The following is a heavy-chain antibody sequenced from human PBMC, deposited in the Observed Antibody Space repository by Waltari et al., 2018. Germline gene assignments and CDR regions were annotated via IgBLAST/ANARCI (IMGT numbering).Heavy chain of an antibody. D-gene: IGHD6-13*01. CDR2: INPKTGKP. Sequence: QVQLVQSGSELKKPGASVKVSCKASGYSFPTYGLNWVRQAPGQGPEWMGFINPKTGKPTYAQAFTGRFVFSLDTSVTTAYLQISSLTAEDTALYYCARSTGYRHDFWGQGTLVTVSS. V-gene: IGHV7-4-1*02. J-gene: IGHJ4*02. CDR3: ARSTGYRHDF. CDR1: GYSFPTYG.